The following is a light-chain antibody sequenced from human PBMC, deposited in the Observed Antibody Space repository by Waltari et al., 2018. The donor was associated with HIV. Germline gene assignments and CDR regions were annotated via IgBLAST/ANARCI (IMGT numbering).Light chain of an antibody. CDR1: QTISKF. J-gene: IGKJ1*01. Sequence: DIQMTQSPSSLSASVGDRVVVPCRANQTISKFLNWYQHKPGKAPNPLISSASNLHGGVPSRFGGSGYGTDFALTITSLQPEDFALYYCQQTYSAPWTFGQGTKIDIK. V-gene: IGKV1-39*01. CDR3: QQTYSAPWT. CDR2: SAS.